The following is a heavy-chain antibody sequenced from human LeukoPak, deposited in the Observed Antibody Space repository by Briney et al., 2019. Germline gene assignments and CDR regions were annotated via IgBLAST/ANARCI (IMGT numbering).Heavy chain of an antibody. CDR1: GGSFSGYY. Sequence: SETLSLTCAVYGGSFSGYYWSWIRQPPGKGREWIGEINHSGSTNYNPSLKSRVTISVDTSKNQFSLKLSSVTAADTAVYYCARLARAVASFDYWGQGTLVTVSS. CDR2: INHSGST. D-gene: IGHD6-19*01. V-gene: IGHV4-34*01. J-gene: IGHJ4*02. CDR3: ARLARAVASFDY.